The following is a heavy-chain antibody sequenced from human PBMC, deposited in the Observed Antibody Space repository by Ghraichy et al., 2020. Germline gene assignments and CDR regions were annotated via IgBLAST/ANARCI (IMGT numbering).Heavy chain of an antibody. CDR3: AKGYSSGWYGIDY. CDR2: ISGSGGST. CDR1: GFTFSSYA. D-gene: IGHD6-19*01. V-gene: IGHV3-23*01. J-gene: IGHJ4*02. Sequence: GESLNISCAASGFTFSSYAMSWVRQAPGKGLEWVSAISGSGGSTYYADSVKGRFTISRDNSKNTLYLQMNSLRAEDTAVYYCAKGYSSGWYGIDYWGQGTLVTVSS.